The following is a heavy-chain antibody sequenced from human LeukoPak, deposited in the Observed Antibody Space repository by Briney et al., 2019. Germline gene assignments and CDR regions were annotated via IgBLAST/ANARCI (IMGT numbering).Heavy chain of an antibody. D-gene: IGHD2-2*01. CDR2: IYSGGST. CDR3: ARGKYCSSTSCLRSHDY. J-gene: IGHJ4*02. V-gene: IGHV3-53*01. Sequence: PGRSLRLSCAASGFTVSSNYMSWVRQAPGKGLELVSVIYSGGSTYYADSVKGRFTISRDNSKNTLYLQMNSLRAEDTAVYYCARGKYCSSTSCLRSHDYWGQGTLVTVSS. CDR1: GFTVSSNY.